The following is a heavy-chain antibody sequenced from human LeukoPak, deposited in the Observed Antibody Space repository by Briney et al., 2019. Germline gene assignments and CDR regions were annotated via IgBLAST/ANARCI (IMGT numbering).Heavy chain of an antibody. D-gene: IGHD3-10*01. Sequence: GGSLRLSCAASGFTFRDYYMHWVRQAPGKGLEWVSYISSSGSTIYYADSVKGRFTISRDNAKNSLYLQMNSLRAEDTAVYYCAGAGKLLWSANWFDPWGQGTLVTVSS. CDR1: GFTFRDYY. CDR3: AGAGKLLWSANWFDP. CDR2: ISSSGSTI. J-gene: IGHJ5*02. V-gene: IGHV3-11*01.